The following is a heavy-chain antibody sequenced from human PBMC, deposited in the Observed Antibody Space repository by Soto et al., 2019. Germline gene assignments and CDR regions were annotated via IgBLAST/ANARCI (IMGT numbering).Heavy chain of an antibody. CDR2: IYYSGST. CDR1: GGSISSGSYY. D-gene: IGHD4-4*01. CDR3: SRLGTVTHHRTVYYYYYYMDV. V-gene: IGHV4-39*01. J-gene: IGHJ6*03. Sequence: PSDTLSLTCTVSGGSISSGSYYWGWIRQPPGKGLEWIGSIYYSGSTYYNPSLKSRVTISVDTSKNQFSLKLSSVTAADTAVYYCSRLGTVTHHRTVYYYYYYMDVWGKGTTVT.